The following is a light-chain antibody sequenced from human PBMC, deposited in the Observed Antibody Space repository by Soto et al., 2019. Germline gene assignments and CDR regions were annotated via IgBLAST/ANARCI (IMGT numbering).Light chain of an antibody. CDR1: QAISSY. CDR2: GAS. J-gene: IGKJ4*01. Sequence: DIQLTQSPSFLSASVGDRVTITCRASQAISSYLAWYQQKPGKPPKLLIYGASTLQSDVPSRFSGSGSGTEFTLTVSSLQAEDSAPYYCQQFNDYPLTFGGGTKVAIK. CDR3: QQFNDYPLT. V-gene: IGKV1-9*01.